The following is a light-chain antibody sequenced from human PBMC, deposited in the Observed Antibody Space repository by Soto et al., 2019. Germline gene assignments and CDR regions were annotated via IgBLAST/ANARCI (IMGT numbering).Light chain of an antibody. CDR1: QN. CDR3: QQYGSSLYT. CDR2: DAS. V-gene: IGKV3-20*01. J-gene: IGKJ2*01. Sequence: EIVLTQSPGTLSLSPGERATLSCRASQNLAWYQQKPGQAPRLLIYDASSRATGIPDRFSGSGSGTDFTLTISRLEPEDVAVYYCQQYGSSLYTFGQGTKLEIK.